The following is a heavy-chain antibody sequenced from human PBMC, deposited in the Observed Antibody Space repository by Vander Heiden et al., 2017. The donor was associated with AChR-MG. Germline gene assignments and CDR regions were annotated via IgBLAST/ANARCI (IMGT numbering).Heavy chain of an antibody. Sequence: QVQFVQSGAEVQKPAASVKVSCKPSGYPFTSYAMHWMRQEPGQRLERMGWINAGNGNTKYSQKVQGRVTITRDTSASTAYMELSSLRSEDTAVYYCARVGGTANQAFDIWGQGTMVTVSS. V-gene: IGHV1-3*01. CDR3: ARVGGTANQAFDI. CDR1: GYPFTSYA. J-gene: IGHJ3*02. CDR2: INAGNGNT. D-gene: IGHD3-16*01.